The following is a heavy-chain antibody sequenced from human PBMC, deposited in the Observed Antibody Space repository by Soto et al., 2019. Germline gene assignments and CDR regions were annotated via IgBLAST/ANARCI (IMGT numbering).Heavy chain of an antibody. D-gene: IGHD2-2*01. J-gene: IGHJ6*01. CDR3: ARRGGYCTSTSYYYGMDF. CDR2: IYYSGST. Sequence: SETLSVTCTFSVGAINSSSWCWGGIRQRPGKGLAWIGSIYYSGSTYYNPSLKSRVTISVDTSKNQFSLKLSSVTAADTAVYYCARRGGYCTSTSYYYGMDFWGQGTTVTVSS. V-gene: IGHV4-39*01. CDR1: VGAINSSSWC.